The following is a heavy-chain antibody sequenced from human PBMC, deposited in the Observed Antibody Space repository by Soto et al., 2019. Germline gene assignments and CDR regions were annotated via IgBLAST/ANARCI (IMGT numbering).Heavy chain of an antibody. CDR3: ARIVVVPAAIVGYYYYGMDV. CDR1: GFTFSSYW. CDR2: IKQDGSEK. J-gene: IGHJ6*02. D-gene: IGHD2-2*01. Sequence: LRLSCAASGFTFSSYWMSWVRQAPGKGLEWVANIKQDGSEKYYVDSVKGRFTISRDNAKNSLYLQMNSLRAEDTAVYYCARIVVVPAAIVGYYYYGMDVWGQGTTVTVSS. V-gene: IGHV3-7*01.